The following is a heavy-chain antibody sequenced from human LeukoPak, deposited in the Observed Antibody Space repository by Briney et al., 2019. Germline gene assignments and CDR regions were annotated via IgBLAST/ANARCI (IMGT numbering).Heavy chain of an antibody. CDR3: AGDYEGNLAFDI. Sequence: GGSLRLSCAASGFSCSNCSMNWVRQAPGKGLEWVSSISSSSTYIYYADSLEGRFAISRDNVRNSLYLQMNSLRAEDTAVYYCAGDYEGNLAFDIWGQGTMDTVSS. CDR2: ISSSSTYI. J-gene: IGHJ3*02. D-gene: IGHD4-23*01. CDR1: GFSCSNCS. V-gene: IGHV3-21*01.